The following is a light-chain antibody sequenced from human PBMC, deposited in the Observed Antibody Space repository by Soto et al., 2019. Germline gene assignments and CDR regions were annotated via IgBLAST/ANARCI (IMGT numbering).Light chain of an antibody. CDR3: QQYGSSFT. CDR1: KSGSSDY. V-gene: IGKV3-20*01. J-gene: IGKJ3*01. CDR2: AAS. Sequence: EIVLTQSPGTLSLSPGERATLSCRASKSGSSDYLAWYRQKPGQAPRLLIYAASSRATGTPDRFSGSGSGTDFTLTISRLEPEDFAVYYCQQYGSSFTFGPGTKVDIK.